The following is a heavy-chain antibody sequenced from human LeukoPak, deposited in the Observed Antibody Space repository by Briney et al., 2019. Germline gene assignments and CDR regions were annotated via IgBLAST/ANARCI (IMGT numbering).Heavy chain of an antibody. J-gene: IGHJ4*02. D-gene: IGHD3-16*01. CDR2: IYSGGST. Sequence: GGSLRLSCAASGFTVSSNYMSWVRQAPGKGLEWVSVIYSGGSTYYADSVEDRFTISRDNAKNSLYLHMTSLRAEDTAVYYCARELRTFDSWGQGTLVTVSS. CDR1: GFTVSSNY. V-gene: IGHV3-53*01. CDR3: ARELRTFDS.